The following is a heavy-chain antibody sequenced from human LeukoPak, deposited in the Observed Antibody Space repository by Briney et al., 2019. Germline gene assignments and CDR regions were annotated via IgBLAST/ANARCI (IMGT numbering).Heavy chain of an antibody. V-gene: IGHV3-30*18. J-gene: IGHJ4*02. CDR3: AKSTASGYSNDY. D-gene: IGHD3-22*01. Sequence: GRPLRLSCAASGFTFSSYGMHWVRQAPGKGLEWVAVISYDGSNKYYADSVKGRFTISRDNSKNTLYLQMNSLRAEDTAVYYCAKSTASGYSNDYWGQGTLVTVSS. CDR2: ISYDGSNK. CDR1: GFTFSSYG.